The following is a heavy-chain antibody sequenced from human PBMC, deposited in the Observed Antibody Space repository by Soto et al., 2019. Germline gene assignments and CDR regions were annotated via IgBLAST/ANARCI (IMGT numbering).Heavy chain of an antibody. J-gene: IGHJ4*02. D-gene: IGHD6-13*01. CDR2: IYSTGST. CDR1: SGSFRTYY. CDR3: AGGTAADYFDY. Sequence: SETLSLTCTVSSGSFRTYYWSWIRQPAGKGLEWIGRIYSTGSTLYNPSLKSRITMSVDTSKNQFSLRLSSVTAADTAVYYCAGGTAADYFDYWGQGTVVTVSS. V-gene: IGHV4-4*07.